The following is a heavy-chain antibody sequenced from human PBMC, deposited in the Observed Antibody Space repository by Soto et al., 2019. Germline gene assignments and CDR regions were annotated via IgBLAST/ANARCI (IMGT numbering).Heavy chain of an antibody. D-gene: IGHD2-2*02. J-gene: IGHJ4*02. CDR3: ARGRPDCSSTSCYIPADYFDY. CDR1: GGSISSGGYY. CDR2: IYYSGST. Sequence: QVQLQESGPGLVKPSQTLSLTCTVSGGSISSGGYYWSWIRQHPGKGLECIGYIYYSGSTYYNPSLRSRVTLSVDTSKNQFSLKLSSVTAADTAVYYCARGRPDCSSTSCYIPADYFDYWGQGTLVTVSS. V-gene: IGHV4-31*03.